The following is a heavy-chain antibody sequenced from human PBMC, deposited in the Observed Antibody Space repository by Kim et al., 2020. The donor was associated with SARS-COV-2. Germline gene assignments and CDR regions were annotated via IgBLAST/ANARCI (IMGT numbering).Heavy chain of an antibody. D-gene: IGHD2-15*01. V-gene: IGHV3-7*03. J-gene: IGHJ5*02. CDR1: GLPFSAYW. CDR3: ARGGWRFDP. CDR2: IKQDGSET. Sequence: GGSLRLSCAASGLPFSAYWTSWVRQAPGKGLEWVANIKQDGSETYYVDSVKGRFTISRDNAKNSLYLQMNSLRAEDTAVYYCARGGWRFDPWGQGTLVTVSS.